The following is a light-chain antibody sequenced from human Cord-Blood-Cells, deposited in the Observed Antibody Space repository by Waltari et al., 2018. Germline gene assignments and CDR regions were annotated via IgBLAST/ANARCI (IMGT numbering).Light chain of an antibody. CDR3: QQYDGTLPYT. Sequence: DIVMTQSPDSLAVSLGERATINCKSSQSVLYSSNNKNYLAWYQQKSGQTPKLLICWASTRACGIPDRFSGRGSGTEFTLTISSLQAGDVAVYYCQQYDGTLPYTFGQGTKLEIK. CDR2: WAS. CDR1: QSVLYSSNNKNY. V-gene: IGKV4-1*01. J-gene: IGKJ2*01.